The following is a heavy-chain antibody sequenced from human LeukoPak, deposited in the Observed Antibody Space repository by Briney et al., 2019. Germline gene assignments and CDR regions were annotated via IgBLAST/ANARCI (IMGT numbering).Heavy chain of an antibody. J-gene: IGHJ3*02. Sequence: ASVKVSCKASGYTFTSYFMYWVRQAPGQGLEWMGLINPGGGSTRYARQFQGRVTMTRDTSTSTIYMELSSLRSEDTAMYYCARDRLGGFDIWGQGTMVTVSS. D-gene: IGHD3-16*01. CDR3: ARDRLGGFDI. CDR1: GYTFTSYF. V-gene: IGHV1-46*01. CDR2: INPGGGST.